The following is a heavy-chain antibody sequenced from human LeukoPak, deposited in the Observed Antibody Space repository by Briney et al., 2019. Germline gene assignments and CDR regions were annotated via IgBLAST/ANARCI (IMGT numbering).Heavy chain of an antibody. D-gene: IGHD3-22*01. Sequence: GASVKVSCKASGYTFTSYGISWVRQAPGQGLEWMGWISAYNGNTNYAQKLQGRVTMTRNTSISTAYMELSSLRSEDTAVYYCARDGWDYYDSSNNWFDPWGQGTLVTVSS. V-gene: IGHV1-18*01. J-gene: IGHJ5*02. CDR2: ISAYNGNT. CDR1: GYTFTSYG. CDR3: ARDGWDYYDSSNNWFDP.